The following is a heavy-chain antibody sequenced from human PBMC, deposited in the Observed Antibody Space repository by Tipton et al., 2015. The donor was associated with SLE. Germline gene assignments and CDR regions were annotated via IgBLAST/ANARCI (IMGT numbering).Heavy chain of an antibody. J-gene: IGHJ6*04. CDR1: GGSIRSYY. Sequence: TLSLTCTVSGGSIRSYYWSWIRQPAGKGLEWIGRIYTSGSTNYNPSLKSRVTISVDTSKSQFSLKLNSVTAADTAVYYCARLQFIFGGMDVWGEGTTVTVSS. V-gene: IGHV4-4*07. CDR2: IYTSGST. CDR3: ARLQFIFGGMDV. D-gene: IGHD3-3*01.